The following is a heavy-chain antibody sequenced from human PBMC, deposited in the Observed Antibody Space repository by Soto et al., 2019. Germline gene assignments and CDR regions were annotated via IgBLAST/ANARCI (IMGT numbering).Heavy chain of an antibody. D-gene: IGHD2-15*01. CDR2: FSSSSSTI. V-gene: IGHV3-48*01. CDR3: ARDQPSGSGGSSYMDV. J-gene: IGHJ6*03. Sequence: EVQLVESGGGLVQPGGSLRLSCAASGFTFSSYSLNWVRQAPGKGLEWVSYFSSSSSTIYYADSVKGPFTISRDNAKNSLYLQMNSLRAEDTAVYYCARDQPSGSGGSSYMDVWGKGTTVTVSS. CDR1: GFTFSSYS.